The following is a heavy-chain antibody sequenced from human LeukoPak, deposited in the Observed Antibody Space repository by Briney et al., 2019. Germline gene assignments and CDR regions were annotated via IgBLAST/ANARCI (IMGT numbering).Heavy chain of an antibody. Sequence: ASVNVSCKASGGTFSSYAISWVRQAPGQGLEWMGGIIPIFGTANYAQKFQGRVTITADESTSTAYMELSSLRSEDTAVYYCARPYSPQGATPELEPFDYWGQGTLVTVSS. V-gene: IGHV1-69*13. CDR1: GGTFSSYA. CDR3: ARPYSPQGATPELEPFDY. D-gene: IGHD1-1*01. CDR2: IIPIFGTA. J-gene: IGHJ4*02.